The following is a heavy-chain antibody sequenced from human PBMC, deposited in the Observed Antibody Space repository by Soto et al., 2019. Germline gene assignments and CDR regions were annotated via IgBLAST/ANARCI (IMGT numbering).Heavy chain of an antibody. J-gene: IGHJ4*02. V-gene: IGHV3-21*06. CDR3: ARDAQGWGSGAYDY. CDR1: GFIFSSHS. Sequence: GGSLRLSCVASGFIFSSHSMNWVRQAPGKGLEWVSSISTSSEFTYYADSLRGRFTISRDSAKNTLYLQMSSLRAEDTAVYYSARDAQGWGSGAYDYWGRGTLVTVSS. CDR2: ISTSSEFT. D-gene: IGHD3-10*01.